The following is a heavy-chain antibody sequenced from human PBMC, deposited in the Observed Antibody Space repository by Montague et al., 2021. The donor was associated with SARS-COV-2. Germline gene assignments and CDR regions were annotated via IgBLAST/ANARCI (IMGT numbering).Heavy chain of an antibody. V-gene: IGHV4-31*03. CDR1: GGSISSGGYY. CDR2: IYYSGST. D-gene: IGHD5-18*01. J-gene: IGHJ6*02. Sequence: TLSLTCTVSGGSISSGGYYWSWIRQHPGKGLEWIGYIYYSGSTYYNPSLKSRVTISVDTSKNQFSLKLSSVTAADTATYYCARIQAELWPNYYYYGMDVWGQGTTVTVSS. CDR3: ARIQAELWPNYYYYGMDV.